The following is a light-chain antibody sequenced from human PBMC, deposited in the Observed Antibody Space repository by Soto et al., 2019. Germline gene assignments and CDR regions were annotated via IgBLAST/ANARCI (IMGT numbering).Light chain of an antibody. J-gene: IGKJ5*01. CDR3: QQYDNWPPTP. Sequence: EVVMTQSPATLPVSLGERDTLACGASQSVSSHVAWYQPTPGLAPRLLIPTAATRASGTPARFSGRGSGTFFTLTISGLQSEDFATYYCQQYDNWPPTPFGQGTRLEI. CDR2: TAA. V-gene: IGKV3-15*01. CDR1: QSVSSH.